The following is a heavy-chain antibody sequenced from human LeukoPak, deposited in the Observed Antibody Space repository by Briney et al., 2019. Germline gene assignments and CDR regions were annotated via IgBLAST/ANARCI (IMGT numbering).Heavy chain of an antibody. Sequence: SVKVSCKASGGTFSSYAISWVRHAPGQGLEWMGGIIPIFGTANYAQKFQGRVTITTDESTSTAYMELSSLRSENTAVYYCASEGLVRYYYYMDVWGKGTSVTVSS. CDR3: ASEGLVRYYYYMDV. CDR2: IIPIFGTA. CDR1: GGTFSSYA. J-gene: IGHJ6*03. V-gene: IGHV1-69*05. D-gene: IGHD6-19*01.